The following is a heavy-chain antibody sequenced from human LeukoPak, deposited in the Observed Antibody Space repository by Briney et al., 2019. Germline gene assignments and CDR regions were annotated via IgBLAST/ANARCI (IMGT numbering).Heavy chain of an antibody. V-gene: IGHV3-30*18. Sequence: GGSLRLSCAASGFTFSTYGMHWVRQAPGKGLEWVAVISYDGSNEHYADSVKGRFTMSRDNSKNTLYLQMNSLRAEDTAVYYCAKDGLGSRFDSSAPGIYFGMDVWGQGTTVTVSS. CDR2: ISYDGSNE. J-gene: IGHJ6*02. D-gene: IGHD3-22*01. CDR3: AKDGLGSRFDSSAPGIYFGMDV. CDR1: GFTFSTYG.